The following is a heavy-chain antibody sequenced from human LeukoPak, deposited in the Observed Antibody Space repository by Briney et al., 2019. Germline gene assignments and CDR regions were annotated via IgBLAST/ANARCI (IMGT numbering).Heavy chain of an antibody. Sequence: GGSLRLSCAASGFTFSSYAMSWVRQAPGEGLEWVSVISVSGDITYYADSVKGRFTISRDNSKNILYLQMNSLRAEDTAVYYCAKAVCGSFSCPSDAWGQGTLVTVSS. CDR3: AKAVCGSFSCPSDA. D-gene: IGHD3-16*01. V-gene: IGHV3-23*01. J-gene: IGHJ5*02. CDR1: GFTFSSYA. CDR2: ISVSGDIT.